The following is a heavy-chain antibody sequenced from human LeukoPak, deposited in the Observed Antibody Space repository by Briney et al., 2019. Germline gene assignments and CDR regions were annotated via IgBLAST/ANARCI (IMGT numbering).Heavy chain of an antibody. CDR1: GYTFTSYY. CDR3: ARGSTARYYYDRSGYYRGAVDY. Sequence: ASVKVSCKASGYTFTSYYMHWVRQAPGQGLEWMGIINPSGGSTSYAQKFQGRVTMTRDTSTSTVYMELSSLRSEDTAVYYCARGSTARYYYDRSGYYRGAVDYWGQGTLVTVSS. CDR2: INPSGGST. V-gene: IGHV1-46*01. D-gene: IGHD3-22*01. J-gene: IGHJ4*02.